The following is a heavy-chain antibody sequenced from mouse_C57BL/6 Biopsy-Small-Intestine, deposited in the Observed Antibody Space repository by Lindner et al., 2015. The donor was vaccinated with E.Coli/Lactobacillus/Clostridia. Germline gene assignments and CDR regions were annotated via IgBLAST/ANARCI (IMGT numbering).Heavy chain of an antibody. CDR3: ARDGNHY. Sequence: VQLQESGPELVKPGASVKISCKASGYAFSSSWMNWVKQRPGKGLEWIGRIYPGDGDTNYNGKFRGEATLTADKSSSTAYMQLSSLTSEDSAVYFCARDGNHYWGQGTTLTVSS. CDR2: IYPGDGDT. J-gene: IGHJ2*01. D-gene: IGHD2-1*01. CDR1: GYAFSSSW. V-gene: IGHV1-82*01.